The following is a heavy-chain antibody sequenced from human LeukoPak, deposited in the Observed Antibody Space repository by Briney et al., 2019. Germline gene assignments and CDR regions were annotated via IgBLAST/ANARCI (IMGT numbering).Heavy chain of an antibody. V-gene: IGHV3-23*01. CDR2: ISGSGTST. CDR3: AEDPVIAAAGTGWYYFDY. CDR1: GFTFSTYA. Sequence: AGGSLRLSCAASGFTFSTYAMSWVRLAPGKGLEWVSTISGSGTSTYYADSVKGRFTISRDSSKSTLFLQMDSLRDEDSAVYYCAEDPVIAAAGTGWYYFDYWGQGTLATVSS. J-gene: IGHJ4*02. D-gene: IGHD6-13*01.